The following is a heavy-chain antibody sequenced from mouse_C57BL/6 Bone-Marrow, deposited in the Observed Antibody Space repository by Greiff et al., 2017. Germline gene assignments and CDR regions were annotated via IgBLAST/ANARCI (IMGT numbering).Heavy chain of an antibody. CDR2: IYPGGGYT. D-gene: IGHD2-12*01. J-gene: IGHJ2*01. Sequence: QVQLQQSGAELVRPGTSVKMSCKASGYTFTNYWIGWAKQRPGHGLEWIGDIYPGGGYTNYNEKFKGKATLTADKSSSTAYMQFSSLTSEDSASYYCARYRLNYFDYWGQGTTLTVSS. CDR3: ARYRLNYFDY. CDR1: GYTFTNYW. V-gene: IGHV1-63*01.